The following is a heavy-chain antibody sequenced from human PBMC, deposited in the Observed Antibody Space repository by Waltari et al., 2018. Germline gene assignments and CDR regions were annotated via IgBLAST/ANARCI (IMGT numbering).Heavy chain of an antibody. CDR3: AKLPDRNSDNWFDP. Sequence: EVQLLESGGGLVQPGGSLRLSCAASGLTFSSDAMSWVRQAPGKGLEWVSAISGSGGSTYYADSVKGRFTISRDNSKNTLYLQMNSLRAEDTAVYYCAKLPDRNSDNWFDPWGQGTLVTVSS. CDR1: GLTFSSDA. J-gene: IGHJ5*02. V-gene: IGHV3-23*01. D-gene: IGHD2-15*01. CDR2: ISGSGGST.